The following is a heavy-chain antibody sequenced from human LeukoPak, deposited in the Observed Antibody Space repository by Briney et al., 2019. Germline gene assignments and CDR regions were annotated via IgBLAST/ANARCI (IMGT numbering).Heavy chain of an antibody. J-gene: IGHJ4*02. CDR3: AKDLNYYDSSGCFY. V-gene: IGHV3-23*01. D-gene: IGHD3-22*01. CDR2: ISGSGGST. Sequence: GGSLRLSCAASGFTFSSYAMRWVRQAPGKGLEWVSAISGSGGSTYYADSVKGRFTISRDNSKNTLYLQMNSLRAEDTAVYYCAKDLNYYDSSGCFYWGQGTLVTVSS. CDR1: GFTFSSYA.